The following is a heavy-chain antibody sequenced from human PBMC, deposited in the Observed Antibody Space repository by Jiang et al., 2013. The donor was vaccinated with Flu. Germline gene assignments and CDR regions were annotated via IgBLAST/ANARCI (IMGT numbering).Heavy chain of an antibody. V-gene: IGHV1-69*06. CDR1: GGTFSSYA. D-gene: IGHD6-13*01. CDR2: IIPIFGTA. J-gene: IGHJ3*02. Sequence: SGAEVKKPGSSVKVSCKASGGTFSSYAISWVRQAPGQGLEWMGGIIPIFGTANYAQKFQGRVTITADKSTSTAYMELSSLRSEDTAVYYCAREGPRLGIWQQLVREVGAFDIWGQGTVVTVSS. CDR3: AREGPRLGIWQQLVREVGAFDI.